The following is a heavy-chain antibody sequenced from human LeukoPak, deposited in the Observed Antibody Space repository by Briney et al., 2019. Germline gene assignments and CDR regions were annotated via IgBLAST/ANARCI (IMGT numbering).Heavy chain of an antibody. D-gene: IGHD4-17*01. V-gene: IGHV3-73*01. Sequence: PGGSLRLSCAASGFTFSGSAMHWVRQASGKGLEWVGRIRSKANSYATAYAASVKGRFTISSDDSRNTAYLQMNSLKTEDTAVYYCTSDMTTVTTTSPDYWGQGTLVTVSS. CDR1: GFTFSGSA. CDR2: IRSKANSYAT. CDR3: TSDMTTVTTTSPDY. J-gene: IGHJ4*02.